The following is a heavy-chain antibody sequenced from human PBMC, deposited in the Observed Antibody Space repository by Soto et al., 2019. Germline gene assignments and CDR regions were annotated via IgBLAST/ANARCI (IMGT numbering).Heavy chain of an antibody. J-gene: IGHJ5*02. CDR3: ARAVTVSHWFDP. Sequence: GGSLRLSCAASGFTFSRYWMHWVRQAPGKGLVWVSRINSDGRSTNYADSVKGRFTISRDNAKNTLYLQMNSLRAEDTAVYYCARAVTVSHWFDPWGQGTLVTVSS. CDR1: GFTFSRYW. D-gene: IGHD4-17*01. V-gene: IGHV3-74*01. CDR2: INSDGRST.